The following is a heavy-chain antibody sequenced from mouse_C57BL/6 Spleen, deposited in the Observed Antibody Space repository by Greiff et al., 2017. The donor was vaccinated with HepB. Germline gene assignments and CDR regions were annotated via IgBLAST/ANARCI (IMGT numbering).Heavy chain of an antibody. CDR2: IYPGSGST. J-gene: IGHJ3*01. D-gene: IGHD2-4*01. CDR1: GYTFTSYW. V-gene: IGHV1-55*01. Sequence: QVQLQQSGAELVKPGASVKMSCKASGYTFTSYWITWVKQRPGQGLEWIGDIYPGSGSTNYNEKFKSKATLTVDTSSSTAYMQLSSLTSEDSAVYYCARSWDYDGAWFAYWGQGTLVTVSA. CDR3: ARSWDYDGAWFAY.